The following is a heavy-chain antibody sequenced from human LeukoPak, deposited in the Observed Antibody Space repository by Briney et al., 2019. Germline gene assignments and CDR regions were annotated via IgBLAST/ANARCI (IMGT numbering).Heavy chain of an antibody. CDR1: GGSFSGYC. J-gene: IGHJ6*04. V-gene: IGHV4-34*01. CDR3: ARVKNAGNSSSWYSRHYYYYGMDV. Sequence: SETLSLTCAVYGGSFSGYCWSWIRQPPGKGLEWIGEINHSGSTNYNPSLKSRVTISVDTSKNQFSLKLSSVTAADTAVYYCARVKNAGNSSSWYSRHYYYYGMDVWGKGTTVTVSS. D-gene: IGHD6-13*01. CDR2: INHSGST.